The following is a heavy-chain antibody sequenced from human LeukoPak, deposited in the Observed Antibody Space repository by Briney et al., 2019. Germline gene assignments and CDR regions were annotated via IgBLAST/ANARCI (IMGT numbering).Heavy chain of an antibody. V-gene: IGHV4-59*01. J-gene: IGHJ4*02. CDR1: GGSISSYY. CDR2: IYYSGST. Sequence: PSETLSLTCSVSGGSISSYYWSWIRQPPGKGLEWIGYIYYSGSTNYNPSLKSRVTVSVDTSKNQFSLRLSSVTAADTAVYYCARVTGYIVEDYFDYWGQGTLVTVSS. D-gene: IGHD3-22*01. CDR3: ARVTGYIVEDYFDY.